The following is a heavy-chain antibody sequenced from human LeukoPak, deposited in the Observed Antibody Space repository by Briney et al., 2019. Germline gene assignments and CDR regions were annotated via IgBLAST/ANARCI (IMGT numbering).Heavy chain of an antibody. CDR1: GGSISGSSYY. V-gene: IGHV4-39*02. CDR2: IYYSGST. J-gene: IGHJ6*02. Sequence: SETLSLTCTVSGGSISGSSYYWGWIRQPPGKGLEWIGSIYYSGSTYYNPSLKSRVTISVDTSKNQFSLKLNSVTATDTAVYYCARDRWMDVWGQGTTVTVSS. D-gene: IGHD5-24*01. CDR3: ARDRWMDV.